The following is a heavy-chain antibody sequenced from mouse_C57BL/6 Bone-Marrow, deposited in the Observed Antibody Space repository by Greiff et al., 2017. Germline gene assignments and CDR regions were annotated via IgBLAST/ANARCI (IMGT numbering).Heavy chain of an antibody. CDR3: ARDEGLRPWFAY. CDR1: GFTFSSYA. Sequence: DVMLVESGGGLVKPGGSLKLSCAASGFTFSSYAMSWVRQTPEKRLEWVATISDGGSYTYYPDNVKGRFTISRDNAKNKLYLQMSHLKSEDTAMYYCARDEGLRPWFAYWGQGTLVTVSA. V-gene: IGHV5-4*01. J-gene: IGHJ3*01. CDR2: ISDGGSYT. D-gene: IGHD2-4*01.